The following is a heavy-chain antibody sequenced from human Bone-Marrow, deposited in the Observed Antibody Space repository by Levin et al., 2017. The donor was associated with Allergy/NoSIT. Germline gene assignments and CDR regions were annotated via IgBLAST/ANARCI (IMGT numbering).Heavy chain of an antibody. CDR1: GFSFSSYA. D-gene: IGHD3-22*01. CDR2: ISGSAGGT. J-gene: IGHJ4*02. Sequence: GESLKISCAASGFSFSSYAMSWVRQAPGKGLEWVSLISGSAGGTNYADSVKGRLTISRDNSKNTLYLQMSSLRAEDTAVYYCAKLASGYCDYWGQGTLVTVSS. CDR3: AKLASGYCDY. V-gene: IGHV3-23*01.